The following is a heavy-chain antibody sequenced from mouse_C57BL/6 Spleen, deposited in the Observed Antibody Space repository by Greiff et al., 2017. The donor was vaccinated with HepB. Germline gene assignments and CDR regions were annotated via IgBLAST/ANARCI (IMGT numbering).Heavy chain of an antibody. D-gene: IGHD1-1*01. CDR2: ISSGSSTI. CDR1: GFTFSDYG. J-gene: IGHJ3*01. CDR3: ARDYYYGTFAY. Sequence: DVMLVESGGGLVKPGGSLKLSCAASGFTFSDYGMHWVRQAPEKGLEWVAYISSGSSTIYYADTVKGRFTISRDNAKNTLFLQMTSLRSEDTAMYYCARDYYYGTFAYWGQGTLVTVSA. V-gene: IGHV5-17*01.